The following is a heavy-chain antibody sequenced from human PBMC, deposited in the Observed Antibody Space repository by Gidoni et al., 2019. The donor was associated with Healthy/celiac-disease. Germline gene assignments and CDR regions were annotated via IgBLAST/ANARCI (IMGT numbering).Heavy chain of an antibody. D-gene: IGHD2-2*02. J-gene: IGHJ5*02. Sequence: QVQLQQWGAGMLKPSETLSLTCAVDGGSFSGYYWSWIRQPPGKGLAWIGEINHSGSTNYNPSLKSRVTISVDTSKNQFSLKLSSVTAADTAVYYCARGNTRSHIVVVPAAIGGWFDPWGQGTLVTVSS. CDR1: GGSFSGYY. CDR2: INHSGST. V-gene: IGHV4-34*01. CDR3: ARGNTRSHIVVVPAAIGGWFDP.